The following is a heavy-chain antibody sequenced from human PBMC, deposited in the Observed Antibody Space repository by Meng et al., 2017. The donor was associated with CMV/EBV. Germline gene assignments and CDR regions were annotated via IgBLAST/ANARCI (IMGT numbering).Heavy chain of an antibody. CDR2: ISSSSSYI. CDR1: GFTFSSYS. J-gene: IGHJ6*02. CDR3: APLLTYYDFWSGYRYGMDV. V-gene: IGHV3-21*01. Sequence: GESLKISCAASGFTFSSYSMNWVRQAPGKGLEWVSSISSSSSYIYYADSVKGRFTISRYNAKNSLYLQMNSLRAEDTAVYYCAPLLTYYDFWSGYRYGMDVWGQGTTVTVSS. D-gene: IGHD3-3*01.